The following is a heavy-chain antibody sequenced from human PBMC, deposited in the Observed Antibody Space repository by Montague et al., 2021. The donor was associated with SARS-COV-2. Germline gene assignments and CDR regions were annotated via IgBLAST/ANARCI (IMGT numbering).Heavy chain of an antibody. D-gene: IGHD1-14*01. J-gene: IGHJ5*02. CDR1: GFSLTTRGVG. Sequence: PALVKPTQTLTLTCTFPGFSLTTRGVGVGWIRQPPGKALEWLALIYWDDAKHYSPSLKSRLTITKDTSKNQVVLTMTNMDPVDTATYYCAHKLYGINRRWFDPWGQGTLVTVSS. V-gene: IGHV2-5*02. CDR3: AHKLYGINRRWFDP. CDR2: IYWDDAK.